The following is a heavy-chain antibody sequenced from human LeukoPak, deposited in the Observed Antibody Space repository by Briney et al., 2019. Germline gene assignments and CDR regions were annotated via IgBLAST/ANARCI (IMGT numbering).Heavy chain of an antibody. D-gene: IGHD5-18*01. Sequence: GGSLRLSCTGSGFTFGDHAMSWVRQAPGKGREWVGFIRSKAYRGTTEYAASVKGRFSISRDDSASIAYLQMNSLKTEDTAVYYCARGPIQLWIHNAMDVWGQGTTVTVSS. V-gene: IGHV3-49*04. CDR1: GFTFGDHA. CDR2: IRSKAYRGTT. CDR3: ARGPIQLWIHNAMDV. J-gene: IGHJ6*02.